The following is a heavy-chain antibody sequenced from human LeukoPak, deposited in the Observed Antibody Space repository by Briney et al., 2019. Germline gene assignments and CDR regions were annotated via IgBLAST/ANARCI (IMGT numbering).Heavy chain of an antibody. Sequence: AGGSLRLSCAASGFLFSSYEMNWVRQAPGKGLEWVSYISTSGRTIYYADSVKGRFTISRDNAKNSLYLQMNSLRAEDTAVYYCARDSYYGGTQDYWGQGTLVTVSS. J-gene: IGHJ4*02. CDR1: GFLFSSYE. D-gene: IGHD4-23*01. CDR3: ARDSYYGGTQDY. CDR2: ISTSGRTI. V-gene: IGHV3-48*03.